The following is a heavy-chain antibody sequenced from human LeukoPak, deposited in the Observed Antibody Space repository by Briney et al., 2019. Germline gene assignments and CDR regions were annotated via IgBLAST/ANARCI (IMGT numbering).Heavy chain of an antibody. V-gene: IGHV4-4*07. D-gene: IGHD5-24*01. CDR1: GGSISSYY. J-gene: IGHJ4*02. CDR2: IYTSGST. CDR3: ARDSVEMATITLGDY. Sequence: SETLSLTCSVSGGSISSYYWSWIRQPAGKGLEWIGRIYTSGSTNYNPSLKSRVTMSVDTSKNQFSLRLSSVTAADTAVYYCARDSVEMATITLGDYWGQGTLVTVSS.